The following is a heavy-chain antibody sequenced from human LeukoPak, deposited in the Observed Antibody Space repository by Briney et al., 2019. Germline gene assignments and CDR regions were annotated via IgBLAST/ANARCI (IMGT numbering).Heavy chain of an antibody. J-gene: IGHJ5*02. D-gene: IGHD1-26*01. Sequence: GGSLRLSCAASGFTFSSYWMSWVRQAPGKGLEWVSDISGSGSNTYYADSVKGRFTISRDNSKNTLYLQMNSLRVEDTAVYYCAKKYSTGLDPWGQGTLVTVSS. CDR2: ISGSGSNT. CDR1: GFTFSSYW. V-gene: IGHV3-23*01. CDR3: AKKYSTGLDP.